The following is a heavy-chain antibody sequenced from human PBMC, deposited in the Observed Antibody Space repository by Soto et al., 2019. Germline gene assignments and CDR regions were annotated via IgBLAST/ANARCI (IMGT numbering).Heavy chain of an antibody. Sequence: QVTLKESGPVLVKPTETLTLTCTVSGFSLSNARMGVSWIRQPPGKALEWLAPIFSNDEKSYSTSLKSRLTIAKDTSKSQVGLTTSKIVPLDTATYYCARIGGITISRVDAFDIWCHGTMVTVSS. V-gene: IGHV2-26*01. CDR1: GFSLSNARMG. CDR3: ARIGGITISRVDAFDI. J-gene: IGHJ3*02. D-gene: IGHD3-3*01. CDR2: IFSNDEK.